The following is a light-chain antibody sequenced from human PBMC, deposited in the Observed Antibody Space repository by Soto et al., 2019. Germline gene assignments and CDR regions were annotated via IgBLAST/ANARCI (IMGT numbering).Light chain of an antibody. CDR2: EVT. Sequence: QSVLTQPPSASGSPGQSVTISCTGTSNDVGGYHYVSWYQHHPGRAPKVIIYEVTQRPSGVPDRFSGSKSGNTASLTVSGLQADDEADYYCSSYAGSDIFYVFGTGTQLTVL. CDR1: SNDVGGYHY. V-gene: IGLV2-8*01. CDR3: SSYAGSDIFYV. J-gene: IGLJ1*01.